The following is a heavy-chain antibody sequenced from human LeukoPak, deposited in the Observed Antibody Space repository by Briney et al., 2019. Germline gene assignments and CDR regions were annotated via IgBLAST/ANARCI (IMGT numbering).Heavy chain of an antibody. CDR3: AGDKGRGYNPVDY. Sequence: SETLSLTCTVSGGSISSSSYYWGWIRQPPGKGLEWIGSIYYSGSTYYNPSLKSRVTISVDTSKNQFSLKLSSVTAADTAVYYCAGDKGRGYNPVDYWGQGTLVTVSS. CDR1: GGSISSSSYY. J-gene: IGHJ4*02. D-gene: IGHD5-24*01. CDR2: IYYSGST. V-gene: IGHV4-39*07.